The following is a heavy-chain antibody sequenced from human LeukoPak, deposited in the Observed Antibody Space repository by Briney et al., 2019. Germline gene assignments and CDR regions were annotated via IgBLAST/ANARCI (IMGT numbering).Heavy chain of an antibody. CDR3: ARGYYYDSSGLDY. CDR1: GGSISSGDYY. J-gene: IGHJ4*02. Sequence: SETLSLTCTVSGGSISSGDYYWSWIRQLPGKGLEWIGYIYYSGSTYYNPSLKSRVTISVDTSKNQFSLKLSSVTAADTAVYYCARGYYYDSSGLDYWGQGTLVTVSS. CDR2: IYYSGST. V-gene: IGHV4-30-4*01. D-gene: IGHD3-22*01.